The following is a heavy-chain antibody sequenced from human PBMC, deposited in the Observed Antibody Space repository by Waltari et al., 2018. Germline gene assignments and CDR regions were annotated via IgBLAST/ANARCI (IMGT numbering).Heavy chain of an antibody. J-gene: IGHJ6*03. V-gene: IGHV1-69*01. Sequence: QVQRVQSGAEVKKPGSSVKVSCKASGGTLSSYPFTWVRQAPGQGLEWMGGIIPIFGTTNYAQKFQGRVTISADESTSTVFLELSSLRAEDTAVYYCARDFWSGTDYYYYMDVWGKGTTVTVSS. CDR1: GGTLSSYP. D-gene: IGHD3-3*01. CDR3: ARDFWSGTDYYYYMDV. CDR2: IIPIFGTT.